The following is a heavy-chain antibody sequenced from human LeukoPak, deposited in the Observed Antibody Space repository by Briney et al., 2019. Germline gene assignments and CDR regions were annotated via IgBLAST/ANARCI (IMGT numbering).Heavy chain of an antibody. D-gene: IGHD3-10*01. CDR1: GFTFSSYA. J-gene: IGHJ5*02. V-gene: IGHV3-23*01. Sequence: GGSLRLSCAASGFTFSSYAMSWVRRAPGKGLEWVSAISGSGGSTYYADSVKGRFTISRDNSKNTLYLQMNSLRAEDTAVYYCARGYYYGSGSYINWFDPWGQGTLVTVSS. CDR3: ARGYYYGSGSYINWFDP. CDR2: ISGSGGST.